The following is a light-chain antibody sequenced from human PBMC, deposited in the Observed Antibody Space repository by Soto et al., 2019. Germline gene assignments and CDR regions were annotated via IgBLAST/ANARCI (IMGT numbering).Light chain of an antibody. CDR1: GSNLGRNY. CDR3: VYRDNTLSAYV. J-gene: IGLJ1*01. CDR2: DNV. V-gene: IGLV1-51*01. Sequence: QSVLTQPPSVSATPGQKVTISCSGSGSNLGRNYVSWYQQLPGTASRLLIYDNVYRFSGIPDRFSSSKSGTSATLGIAGRQIREEGDYYCVYRDNTLSAYVFGPGTKVTVL.